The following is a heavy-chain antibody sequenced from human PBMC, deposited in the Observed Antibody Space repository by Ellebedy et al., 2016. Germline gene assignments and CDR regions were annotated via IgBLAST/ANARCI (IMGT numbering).Heavy chain of an antibody. V-gene: IGHV4-39*07. CDR3: ASYRVDGYTDYWYFDL. J-gene: IGHJ2*01. CDR2: IYHSGST. D-gene: IGHD5-24*01. CDR1: GGSISSSSYY. Sequence: SETLSLXXTVSGGSISSSSYYWGWIRQPPGKGLEWIGSIYHSGSTYYNPSLKSRVTISVDTSKNQFSLKLSSVTAADTAVYYCASYRVDGYTDYWYFDLWGRGTLVTVSS.